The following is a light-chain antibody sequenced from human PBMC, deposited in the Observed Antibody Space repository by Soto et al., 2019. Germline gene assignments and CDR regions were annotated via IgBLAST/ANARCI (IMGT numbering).Light chain of an antibody. J-gene: IGKJ1*01. Sequence: DIQMTQSPSSLSASVGDRVTITCRASQRISSYLNWYQQKPGKAPKLLIYAASTLQSGVPSRFSGSGSGTDFTLTIRSLQPEDFATFYCQQSYSTPRTFGQGTKVEIK. CDR1: QRISSY. V-gene: IGKV1-39*01. CDR3: QQSYSTPRT. CDR2: AAS.